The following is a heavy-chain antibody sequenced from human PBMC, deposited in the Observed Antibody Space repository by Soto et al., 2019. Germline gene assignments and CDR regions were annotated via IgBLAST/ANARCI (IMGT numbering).Heavy chain of an antibody. Sequence: ASVKVSCKASGGTFSSYAISWVRQAPGQGLEWMGGIIPIFGTANYAQKFQGRVTITADESTSTAYMELSSLRSEDTAVYYCARERTQLGYFSGGSCYSDDYYYYGMDVWGQGTTVTVSS. CDR3: ARERTQLGYFSGGSCYSDDYYYYGMDV. CDR1: GGTFSSYA. CDR2: IIPIFGTA. V-gene: IGHV1-69*13. D-gene: IGHD2-15*01. J-gene: IGHJ6*02.